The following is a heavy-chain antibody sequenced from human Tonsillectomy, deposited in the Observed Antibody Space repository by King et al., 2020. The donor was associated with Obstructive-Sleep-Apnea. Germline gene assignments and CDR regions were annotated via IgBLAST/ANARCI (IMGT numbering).Heavy chain of an antibody. CDR3: PRSYGSGSTKADY. Sequence: VQLVESGAEVKKPGASVKVSCKASGYTFTGYYIHWVRQAPGQGLEWIGWINPNSGGTNYAQKFQGRVTMTRDTSIITAYMELSRLRSDDTAVYYCPRSYGSGSTKADYWGQGPLVTVSS. CDR1: GYTFTGYY. V-gene: IGHV1-2*02. J-gene: IGHJ4*02. CDR2: INPNSGGT. D-gene: IGHD3-10*01.